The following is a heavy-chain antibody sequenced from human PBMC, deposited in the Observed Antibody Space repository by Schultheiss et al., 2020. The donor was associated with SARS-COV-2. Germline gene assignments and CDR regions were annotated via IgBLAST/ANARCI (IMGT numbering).Heavy chain of an antibody. CDR3: ARVVVVPAASPYMDV. CDR1: GGSISSGGYY. Sequence: SETLSLTCTVSGGSISSGGYYWSWIRQHPGKGLEWIGYIYYSGSTYYNPSLKSRVTISVDTSKNQFSLKLSSVTAADTAVYYCARVVVVPAASPYMDVWGKGTTVTVSS. D-gene: IGHD2-2*01. J-gene: IGHJ6*03. CDR2: IYYSGST. V-gene: IGHV4-31*03.